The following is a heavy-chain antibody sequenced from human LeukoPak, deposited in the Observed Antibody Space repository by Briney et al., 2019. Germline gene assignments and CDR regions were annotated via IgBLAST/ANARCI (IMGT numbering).Heavy chain of an antibody. CDR2: MNPNSGNT. D-gene: IGHD6-13*01. J-gene: IGHJ4*02. Sequence: GASVKVSCKASGYTFTSYDINWVRQAAGQGLEWMGWMNPNSGNTGYAQKFQGRVTMTRNTSISTAYMELSSLRSEDTAVYYCARGYGLAAGTEFYDYWGQGTLVTVSS. V-gene: IGHV1-8*01. CDR3: ARGYGLAAGTEFYDY. CDR1: GYTFTSYD.